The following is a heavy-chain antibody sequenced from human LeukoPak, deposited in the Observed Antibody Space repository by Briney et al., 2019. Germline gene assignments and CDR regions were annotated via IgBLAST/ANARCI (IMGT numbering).Heavy chain of an antibody. CDR1: GGSISSGSYY. V-gene: IGHV4-61*02. J-gene: IGHJ6*03. Sequence: SGTLSLTCTVSGGSISSGSYYWSWIRQPAGKGLEWIGRIYTSGSTNYNPSLKSRVTISVDTSKNQFSLKLSSVTAADTAVYYCARDLIQLWLGGYYYYMDVWGKGTTVTVSS. CDR3: ARDLIQLWLGGYYYYMDV. D-gene: IGHD5-18*01. CDR2: IYTSGST.